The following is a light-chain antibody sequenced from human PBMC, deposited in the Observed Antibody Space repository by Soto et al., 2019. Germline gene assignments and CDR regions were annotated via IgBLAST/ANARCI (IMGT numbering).Light chain of an antibody. Sequence: QSVLTQPPSASGTPGQRVTISCSGSSSNIGSNSVIWYQQLPGTAPKLLIYSVNQRPSGVPDRFSVSKSGTSASLAVSGLQSEDEAEYSCATWDDSLNGPVLGGGTKLTVL. J-gene: IGLJ3*02. V-gene: IGLV1-44*01. CDR3: ATWDDSLNGPV. CDR1: SSNIGSNS. CDR2: SVN.